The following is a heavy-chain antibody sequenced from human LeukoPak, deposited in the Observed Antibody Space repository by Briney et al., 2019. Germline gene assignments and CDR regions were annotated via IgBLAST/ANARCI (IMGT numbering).Heavy chain of an antibody. CDR2: VNTDGWST. D-gene: IGHD1-26*01. CDR1: GFTFSDYY. CDR3: AREDRIMGATIDY. V-gene: IGHV3-74*01. J-gene: IGHJ4*02. Sequence: GGSLRLSCAASGFTFSDYYMSWIRQAPGKGLEWVSRVNTDGWSTSYADSVKGRFTISRDNAKNTLYLQMDSVRAEDTAVYYCAREDRIMGATIDYWGQRALVSVSS.